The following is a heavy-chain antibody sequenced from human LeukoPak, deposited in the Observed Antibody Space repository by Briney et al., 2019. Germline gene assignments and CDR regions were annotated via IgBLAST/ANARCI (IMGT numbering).Heavy chain of an antibody. CDR1: GGSISSYY. Sequence: PSETLSLTCTVSGGSISSYYWSWIRQPPGKGLEWIGCIFSSGSTNYNPSLKSRVTMSVDTSRNQFSLRLRSVTAADTAVYYCVRDRFGSDYYSIDYWGQGTLVTVSS. D-gene: IGHD4-17*01. CDR3: VRDRFGSDYYSIDY. CDR2: IFSSGST. J-gene: IGHJ4*02. V-gene: IGHV4-59*01.